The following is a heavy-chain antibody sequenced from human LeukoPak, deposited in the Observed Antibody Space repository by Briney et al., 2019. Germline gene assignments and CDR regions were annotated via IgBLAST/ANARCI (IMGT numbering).Heavy chain of an antibody. J-gene: IGHJ4*02. CDR1: GFTFSSYG. Sequence: GGSLRLSCAASGFTFSSYGMHWVRQDPGKGLEWVAVISYDGSNKYYADSVKGRFTISRDNSKNTLYLQMNSLRAEDTAVYYCAKGFRVAGDDYWGQGTLVTVSS. CDR2: ISYDGSNK. D-gene: IGHD3-16*01. CDR3: AKGFRVAGDDY. V-gene: IGHV3-30*18.